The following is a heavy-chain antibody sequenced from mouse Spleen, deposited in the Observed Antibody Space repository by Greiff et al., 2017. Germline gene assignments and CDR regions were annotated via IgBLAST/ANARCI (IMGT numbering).Heavy chain of an antibody. CDR3: TRFDAPEGAWFAY. CDR2: IDPETGGT. CDR1: GYTFTDYE. J-gene: IGHJ3*01. V-gene: IGHV1-15*01. Sequence: QVQLQQSGAELVRPGASVTLSCKASGYTFTDYEMHWVKQTPVHGLEWIGAIDPETGGTAYNQKFKGKAILTADKSSSTAYMELRSLTSEDSAVYYCTRFDAPEGAWFAYWGQGTLVTVSA.